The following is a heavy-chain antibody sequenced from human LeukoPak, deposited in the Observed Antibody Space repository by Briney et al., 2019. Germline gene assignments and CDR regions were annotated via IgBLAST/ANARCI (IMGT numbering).Heavy chain of an antibody. CDR1: GLTFGSYA. D-gene: IGHD1-26*01. J-gene: IGHJ4*02. V-gene: IGHV3-23*01. CDR2: IGASGGGDT. CDR3: AKDDASGSYSHY. Sequence: PGGSLRLSCAASGLTFGSYAMTWVRRAPGKGLEWVSTIGASGGGDTYYADSVKGRFTISRDNSKNTLYLQMKSLRAEDTAVYYCAKDDASGSYSHYWGQGTLVSVSS.